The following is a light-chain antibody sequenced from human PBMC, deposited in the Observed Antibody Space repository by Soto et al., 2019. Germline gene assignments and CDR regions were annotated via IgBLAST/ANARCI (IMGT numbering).Light chain of an antibody. J-gene: IGLJ1*01. CDR3: SSYTDRKNLV. CDR1: SSDIGGYNS. CDR2: DVT. V-gene: IGLV2-8*01. Sequence: QSALTQSPSAPGSPGQSVTSSCTGTSSDIGGYNSVSWYQQHPGKAPKVMIYDVTKRPSGVPDRFSGSKSGNTASLTVSALQAEDEADYYCSSYTDRKNLVFGTGTKVTLL.